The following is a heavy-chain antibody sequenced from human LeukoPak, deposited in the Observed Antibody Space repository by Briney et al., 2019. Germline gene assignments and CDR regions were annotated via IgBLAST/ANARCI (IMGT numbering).Heavy chain of an antibody. V-gene: IGHV3-7*01. CDR1: GFTFSSYW. Sequence: PGGSLRLVCAASGFTFSSYWMSWVRQAPGKGLEWVANIKQDGSEKYYVDSVKGRFTISRDNAKNSLYLQMNSLRAEDTAVYYCASYYYDSSGYYSDYWGQGTLVTVSS. D-gene: IGHD3-22*01. CDR2: IKQDGSEK. J-gene: IGHJ4*02. CDR3: ASYYYDSSGYYSDY.